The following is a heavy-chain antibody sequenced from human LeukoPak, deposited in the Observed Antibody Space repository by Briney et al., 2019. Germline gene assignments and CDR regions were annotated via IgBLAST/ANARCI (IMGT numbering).Heavy chain of an antibody. CDR3: ARQGTMTRGGYWLDP. J-gene: IGHJ5*02. D-gene: IGHD3-10*01. CDR2: ISYTGNT. Sequence: SETLSLTCSVSGASINSANFYWSWIRQPPGKGLESIGSISYTGNTYSNPSLNSRVTMSVDTSKNQFSLKLSSVTAADTAVYYCARQGTMTRGGYWLDPWGRGTLVTVSS. CDR1: GASINSANFY. V-gene: IGHV4-39*01.